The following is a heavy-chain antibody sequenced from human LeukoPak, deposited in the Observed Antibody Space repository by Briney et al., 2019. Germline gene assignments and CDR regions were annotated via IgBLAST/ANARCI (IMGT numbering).Heavy chain of an antibody. CDR1: GFTVSSNY. V-gene: IGHV3-53*01. CDR3: AKCIVGATAPAEYFHH. CDR2: IYSGGNT. Sequence: GGSLRLSCAASGFTVSSNYMSWVRQAPGKGLEWVSVIYSGGNTYYADSVKGRFTISRDNSKNTLYLQMNSLRAEDTALYYCAKCIVGATAPAEYFHHWGQGTLVTVSS. D-gene: IGHD1-26*01. J-gene: IGHJ1*01.